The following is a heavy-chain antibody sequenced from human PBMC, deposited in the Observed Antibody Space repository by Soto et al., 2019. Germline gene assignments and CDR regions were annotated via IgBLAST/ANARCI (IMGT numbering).Heavy chain of an antibody. CDR3: AREYTIFGVVTSGAFDI. D-gene: IGHD3-3*01. J-gene: IGHJ3*02. CDR2: ISYDGSNK. V-gene: IGHV3-30-3*01. Sequence: QVQLVESGGGVVQPGRSLRLSCAASGFTFSSYAMHWVRQAPGKGLEWVAVISYDGSNKYYADSVKGRFTISRDNSKNTRYLQMNSLRAEDTAVYYCAREYTIFGVVTSGAFDIWGQGTMVTVSS. CDR1: GFTFSSYA.